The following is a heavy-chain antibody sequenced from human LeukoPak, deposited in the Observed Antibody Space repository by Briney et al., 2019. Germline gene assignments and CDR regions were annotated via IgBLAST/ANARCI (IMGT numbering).Heavy chain of an antibody. CDR1: GGSFSGYY. D-gene: IGHD1-7*01. Sequence: SETLSLTCAVYGGSFSGYYWSWIRQPPGKGLEWIGEINHSGSTNYNPSLKSRVTISVDTSKNQFSLKLSSVTAADTAVYYCARVIPPYNWNYSLKNWFDPWGQGTLVTVSS. CDR3: ARVIPPYNWNYSLKNWFDP. V-gene: IGHV4-34*01. CDR2: INHSGST. J-gene: IGHJ5*02.